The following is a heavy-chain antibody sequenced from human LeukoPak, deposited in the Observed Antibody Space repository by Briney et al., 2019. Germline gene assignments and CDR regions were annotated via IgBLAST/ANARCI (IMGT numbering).Heavy chain of an antibody. CDR1: GFTFSSYA. CDR3: AKDRTGYYDILTGSPIGY. D-gene: IGHD3-9*01. V-gene: IGHV3-23*01. J-gene: IGHJ4*02. CDR2: ISGSGGST. Sequence: GGSLRLSCAASGFTFSSYAMSWVRQAPGKGLEWVSAISGSGGSTYYADSVKGRFTISRDNSKSTLYLQMNSLRAEDTAVYYCAKDRTGYYDILTGSPIGYWGQGTLVTVSS.